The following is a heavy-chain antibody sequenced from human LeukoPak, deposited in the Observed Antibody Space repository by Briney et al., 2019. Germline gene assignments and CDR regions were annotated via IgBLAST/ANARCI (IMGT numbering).Heavy chain of an antibody. CDR2: IKYSGDT. J-gene: IGHJ4*02. Sequence: SETLSLTCTVSGGSISSGGYYWSWIRQHSGKGLEWIGYIKYSGDTFYNPSLKSRLTISRDTSKNQFSLILSSVTAADSALYFCARGTLLNYFDYWGQRALVTVSS. D-gene: IGHD3/OR15-3a*01. CDR3: ARGTLLNYFDY. CDR1: GGSISSGGYY. V-gene: IGHV4-31*03.